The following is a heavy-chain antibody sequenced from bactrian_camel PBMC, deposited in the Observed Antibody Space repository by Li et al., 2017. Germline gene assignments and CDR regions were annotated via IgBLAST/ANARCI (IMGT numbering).Heavy chain of an antibody. CDR2: IDSDGTT. Sequence: HVQLVESGGDSVQTGGSLTLSCANSGYTGSKYCLAWFRQAPGKEREGVAAIDSDGTTDYADSVKRRFTITRDDARKTVYLQMTNLTPDDTAMYYCAADDRLGFRRYRAPLYADEYNYWGQGTQVTVS. D-gene: IGHD5*01. J-gene: IGHJ4*01. CDR3: AADDRLGFRRYRAPLYADEYNY. CDR1: GYTGSKYC. V-gene: IGHV3S9*01.